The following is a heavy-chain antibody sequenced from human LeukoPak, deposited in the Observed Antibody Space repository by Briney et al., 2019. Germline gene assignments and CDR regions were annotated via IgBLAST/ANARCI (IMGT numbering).Heavy chain of an antibody. CDR1: GGSISSYNW. Sequence: SETLSLTCVVSGGSISSYNWWSWVRQPPGKGLEWIGEIYHSGSTNYNPSLKSRVTISLDKSKNQFSLKLSSVTAADTAVYYCARGSSITMIVVVTYFDYWGQGTLVTVSS. CDR3: ARGSSITMIVVVTYFDY. CDR2: IYHSGST. J-gene: IGHJ4*02. D-gene: IGHD3-22*01. V-gene: IGHV4-4*02.